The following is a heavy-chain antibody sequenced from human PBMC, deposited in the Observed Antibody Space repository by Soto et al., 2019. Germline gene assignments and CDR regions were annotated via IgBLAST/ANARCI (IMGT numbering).Heavy chain of an antibody. J-gene: IGHJ4*02. V-gene: IGHV3-30-3*01. CDR1: GFTFSSYA. CDR2: ISYDGSNK. D-gene: IGHD3-22*01. Sequence: GGSLRLSCAASGFTFSSYAMHWVRQAPGKGLEWVAVISYDGSNKYYADSVKGRFTISRDNSKNTLYLQMNSLRAEDTAVYYCASGSSSYDSSGYAYWGQGTLVTVSS. CDR3: ASGSSSYDSSGYAY.